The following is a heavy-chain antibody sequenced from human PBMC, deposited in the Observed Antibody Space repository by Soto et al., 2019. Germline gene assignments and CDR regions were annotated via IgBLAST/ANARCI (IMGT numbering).Heavy chain of an antibody. D-gene: IGHD3-3*01. CDR3: ARGRITIFGVVITPNDY. V-gene: IGHV4-34*01. Sequence: QSQTLSLTCAVYGGSFSGYYWSWIRQPPGKGLEWIGEINHSGSTNYNPSLKSRVTISVDTSKNQFSLKLSSVTAADTAVYYCARGRITIFGVVITPNDYWGQGTLVTVSS. CDR1: GGSFSGYY. J-gene: IGHJ4*02. CDR2: INHSGST.